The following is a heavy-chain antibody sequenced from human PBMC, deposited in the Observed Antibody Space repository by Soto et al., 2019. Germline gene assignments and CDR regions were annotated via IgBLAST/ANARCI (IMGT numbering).Heavy chain of an antibody. CDR1: GFTFSDFT. CDR3: ARASPGMDV. D-gene: IGHD6-6*01. CDR2: ISSSSSSYI. V-gene: IGHV3-21*01. J-gene: IGHJ6*02. Sequence: EVQLVESGGGLVKPGGSLRLSCAASGFTFSDFTMNWVRQAPGKGLEWVSSISSSSSSYIYYADSVKGRFTISRDNAKNSLYLRMNSLGADDTAVYYCARASPGMDVWGQGNTVIVSS.